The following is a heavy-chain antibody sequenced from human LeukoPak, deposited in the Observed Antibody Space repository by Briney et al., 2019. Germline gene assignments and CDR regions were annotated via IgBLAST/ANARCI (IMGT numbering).Heavy chain of an antibody. CDR1: GYTFTSYD. V-gene: IGHV1-8*01. Sequence: GASVKVSCKASGYTFTSYDINWVRQATGQGLGWMGWMNPNSGNTGYAQKFQGRVTMTRNTSISTAYMELSSLRSEDTAVYYCACWDILTGYHYYYYGMDVWGQGTTVTVSS. J-gene: IGHJ6*02. CDR2: MNPNSGNT. D-gene: IGHD3-9*01. CDR3: ACWDILTGYHYYYYGMDV.